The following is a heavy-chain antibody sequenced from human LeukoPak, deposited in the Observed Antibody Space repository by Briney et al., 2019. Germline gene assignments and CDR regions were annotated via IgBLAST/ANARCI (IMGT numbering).Heavy chain of an antibody. CDR2: IYYSGST. V-gene: IGHV4-39*07. Sequence: SSETLSLTCTVSGVSISSSSYYWGWIRQPPGKGLEWIGSIYYSGSTYYNPSLKSRVTISVDTSKNQFSLKLSSVTAADTAVYYCARGPFTIYYMDVWGKGTTVTISS. D-gene: IGHD3-3*01. J-gene: IGHJ6*03. CDR3: ARGPFTIYYMDV. CDR1: GVSISSSSYY.